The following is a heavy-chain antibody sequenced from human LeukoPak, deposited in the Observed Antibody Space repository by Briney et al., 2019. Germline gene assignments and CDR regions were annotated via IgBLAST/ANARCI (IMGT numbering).Heavy chain of an antibody. Sequence: GGSLRLSCIASGFSFTNYAMSWVRQAPGKGLEWVANIKQDGSEKYYVDSVKGRFTISRDNAKNSLYLQMNSLRAEDTAVYYCAGSKAARSHFDYWGQGTLVTVSS. J-gene: IGHJ4*02. D-gene: IGHD6-6*01. CDR2: IKQDGSEK. V-gene: IGHV3-7*01. CDR1: GFSFTNYA. CDR3: AGSKAARSHFDY.